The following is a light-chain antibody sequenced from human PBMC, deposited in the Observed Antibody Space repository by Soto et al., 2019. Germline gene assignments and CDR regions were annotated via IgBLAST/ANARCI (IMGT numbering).Light chain of an antibody. CDR1: TSDVGGYDY. CDR3: CSYTSTSSRV. V-gene: IGLV2-14*01. J-gene: IGLJ2*01. Sequence: QSALTQPASVSGSPGHSITISCTGTTSDVGGYDYVSWYQQHPGKAPKVIIYEVNKRPSGTSIRFSGSKSGNTASLTISGLQAEDEGDYYCCSYTSTSSRVFGGGTKLTVL. CDR2: EVN.